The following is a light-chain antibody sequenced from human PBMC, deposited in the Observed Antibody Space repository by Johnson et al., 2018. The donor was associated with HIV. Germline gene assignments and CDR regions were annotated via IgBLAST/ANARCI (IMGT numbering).Light chain of an antibody. CDR3: GAWDSSLSAHVV. V-gene: IGLV1-51*02. CDR1: SSNIGNNY. CDR2: ENN. Sequence: QSVLTQPPSVSAAPGQKVTISCSGSSSNIGNNYVSWYQQLPGTAPKLLIYENNKRPSGIPDRFSGSKSGTSATLAITGLQTGDEADDYCGAWDSSLSAHVVFGTGTKVTVL. J-gene: IGLJ1*01.